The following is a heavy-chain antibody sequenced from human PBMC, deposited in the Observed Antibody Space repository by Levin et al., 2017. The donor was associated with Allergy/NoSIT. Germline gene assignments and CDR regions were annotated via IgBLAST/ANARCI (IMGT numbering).Heavy chain of an antibody. D-gene: IGHD3-22*01. V-gene: IGHV4-30-2*01. Sequence: LRLSCAVSRGSINSGSYSWNWIRQPPGKGLEWIGYIFHGGSTYYTPSLKRRVSISVDRSKNQFSLKLISVTAADTAVYFCARGGFYDSSGSTVYGMDVWGQGTTVTVSS. CDR2: IFHGGST. J-gene: IGHJ6*02. CDR3: ARGGFYDSSGSTVYGMDV. CDR1: RGSINSGSYS.